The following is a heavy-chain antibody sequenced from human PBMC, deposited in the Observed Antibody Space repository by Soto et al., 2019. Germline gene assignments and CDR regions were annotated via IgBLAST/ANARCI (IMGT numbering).Heavy chain of an antibody. D-gene: IGHD2-15*01. Sequence: QVQLVQSGTVVQRRGSSVKVSCQASGGTFSSHGMAWVRQAPGQGLEWMGGIIPTFGTPTYAPKFQGRVTITADKSTNTVYMELSSLRSEDTDVYYCASERSAQYCDFWGQGTLITVSS. V-gene: IGHV1-69*06. CDR1: GGTFSSHG. CDR2: IIPTFGTP. J-gene: IGHJ4*02. CDR3: ASERSAQYCDF.